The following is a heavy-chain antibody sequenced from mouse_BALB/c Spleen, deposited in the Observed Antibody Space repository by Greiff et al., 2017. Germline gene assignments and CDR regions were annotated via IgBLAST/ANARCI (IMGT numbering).Heavy chain of an antibody. CDR3: ARGYRYFDY. D-gene: IGHD2-14*01. CDR1: GFTFSSYA. V-gene: IGHV5-6-5*01. CDR2: ISSGGST. Sequence: EVMLVESGGGLVKPGGSLKLSCAASGFTFSSYAMSWVRQTPEKRLEWVASISSGGSTYYPDSVKGRFTISRDNARNILYLQMSSLRSEDTAMYYCARGYRYFDYWGQGTTLTVSS. J-gene: IGHJ2*01.